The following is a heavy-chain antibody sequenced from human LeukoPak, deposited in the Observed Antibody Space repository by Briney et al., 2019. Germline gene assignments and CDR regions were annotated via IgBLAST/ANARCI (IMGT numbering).Heavy chain of an antibody. D-gene: IGHD1-14*01. J-gene: IGHJ4*02. CDR2: INPNSGDT. CDR3: ARDWYFDY. V-gene: IGHV1-2*02. CDR1: GFTFTNYY. Sequence: ASVKVSFKASGFTFTNYYIHWVRQAPGQGLEWMAWINPNSGDTDYAQKFQGRVTTTRDTSTSTAYMELSSLRSDDTAFYYCARDWYFDYWGQGTLVTVSS.